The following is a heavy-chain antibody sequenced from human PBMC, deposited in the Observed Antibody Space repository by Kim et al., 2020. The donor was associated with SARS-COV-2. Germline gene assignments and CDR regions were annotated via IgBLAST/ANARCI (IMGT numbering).Heavy chain of an antibody. CDR3: TRVPGTTLVFWGAFDI. Sequence: LSLTCAASGFTFSGSAMHWVRQASGKGLEWVGRIRSKANSYATAYAASVKGRFTISRDDSKTTAYLQLNSLKTEDTAVYYCTRVPGTTLVFWGAFDIWGQGTMVTVSS. CDR1: GFTFSGSA. CDR2: IRSKANSYAT. D-gene: IGHD1-1*01. J-gene: IGHJ3*02. V-gene: IGHV3-73*01.